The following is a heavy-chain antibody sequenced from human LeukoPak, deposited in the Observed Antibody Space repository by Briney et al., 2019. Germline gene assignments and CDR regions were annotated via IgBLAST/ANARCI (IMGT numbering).Heavy chain of an antibody. Sequence: GGSLRLSCSASGFTFSSNAMSWVRQAPGKGLERVSSISSSSSYIYYADSVKGRFTISRDNAKNSLYLQMNSLRAEDTAVYYCARDPVAGTVGFDYWGQGTLVTVSS. J-gene: IGHJ4*02. CDR3: ARDPVAGTVGFDY. CDR2: ISSSSSYI. V-gene: IGHV3-21*01. D-gene: IGHD6-19*01. CDR1: GFTFSSNA.